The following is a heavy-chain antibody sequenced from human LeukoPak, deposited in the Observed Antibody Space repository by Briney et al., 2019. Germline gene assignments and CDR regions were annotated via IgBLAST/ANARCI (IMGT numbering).Heavy chain of an antibody. D-gene: IGHD3-10*01. V-gene: IGHV3-74*01. CDR3: ARDQRYYYGSGILDV. J-gene: IGHJ6*04. Sequence: GGSLRLSCAASGFTFSSYWMHWVRQVPGKGLVWVSRINSDGSSTSYADSVKGRFTISRDNAKNTLYLQMNSLRAEDTAVYYCARDQRYYYGSGILDVWGKGTTVTVSS. CDR1: GFTFSSYW. CDR2: INSDGSST.